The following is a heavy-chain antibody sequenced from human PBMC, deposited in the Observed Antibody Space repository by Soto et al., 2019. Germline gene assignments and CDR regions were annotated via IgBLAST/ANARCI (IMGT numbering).Heavy chain of an antibody. CDR1: GFTLSTYG. J-gene: IGHJ6*02. CDR3: ARIRGYYYGLDL. V-gene: IGHV3-23*01. CDR2: ITGTGGNT. Sequence: EEELLESGGGLVQPGGSLRLSCAASGFTLSTYGMTWVRQAPGKGLEWVSAITGTGGNTYYVDSMKGRFTVSRDNSKNMLYLQVNSLRAEDTAVCYCARIRGYYYGLDLWGQGTTVTVSS.